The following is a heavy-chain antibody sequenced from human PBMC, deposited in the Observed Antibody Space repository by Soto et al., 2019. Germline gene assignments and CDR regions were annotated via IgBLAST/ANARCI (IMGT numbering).Heavy chain of an antibody. D-gene: IGHD2-21*02. CDR3: ARAWVVVTAPDY. CDR2: INAGNGNT. V-gene: IGHV1-3*05. J-gene: IGHJ4*02. Sequence: QVQLVQFGAEEKKPGASVKVSCKASGYTFTSYAMHWVRQAPGQRLEWMGWINAGNGNTKYSQKFQGRVTITRDTSASTADMELSSLRSEDTAVYYCARAWVVVTAPDYWGQGTLVTVSS. CDR1: GYTFTSYA.